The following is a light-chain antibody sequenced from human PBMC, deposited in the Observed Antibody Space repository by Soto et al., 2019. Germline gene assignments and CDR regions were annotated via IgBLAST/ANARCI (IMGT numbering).Light chain of an antibody. Sequence: QLVLTQPPPVSGAPGQRVTISCTGNSSNIGAGYDVHWYQQLPGTAPKLLIYDNSNRPSGVPDRFSGSKSGTSASLAITGLQAEDEADYYCQSYDSSLSGSGVFGGGTKVTVL. CDR2: DNS. V-gene: IGLV1-40*01. J-gene: IGLJ2*01. CDR3: QSYDSSLSGSGV. CDR1: SSNIGAGYD.